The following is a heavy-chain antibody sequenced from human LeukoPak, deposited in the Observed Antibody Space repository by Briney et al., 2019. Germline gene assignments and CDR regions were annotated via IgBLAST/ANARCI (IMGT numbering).Heavy chain of an antibody. CDR1: GFTFSNYW. J-gene: IGHJ4*02. CDR3: ARDLDGYRSGNGG. D-gene: IGHD5-12*01. V-gene: IGHV3-74*01. Sequence: EGSLRLSCAASGFTFSNYWMHWVRQAPGKGLVWGSRINTDGSSTNYADSVKGRFTSSRDNAKNTLHLQMNSLRAEDTAVYYCARDLDGYRSGNGGWGEGTLVTVS. CDR2: INTDGSST.